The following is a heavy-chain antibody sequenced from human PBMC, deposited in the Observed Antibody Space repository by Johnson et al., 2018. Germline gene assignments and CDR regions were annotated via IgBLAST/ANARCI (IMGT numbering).Heavy chain of an antibody. V-gene: IGHV3-30*03. Sequence: VQLVESGGGVVQPGRSLRLSCAASGFTFSSYGMHWVRQAPGKGLEWVAFISYDGSKKYYADSVKSRFTISRDNSNNTLYLKMNSLRAEDTAVYYCAIFYGSGSFYYYGMDVWGQGTTVTVSS. CDR3: AIFYGSGSFYYYGMDV. J-gene: IGHJ6*02. D-gene: IGHD3-10*01. CDR1: GFTFSSYG. CDR2: ISYDGSKK.